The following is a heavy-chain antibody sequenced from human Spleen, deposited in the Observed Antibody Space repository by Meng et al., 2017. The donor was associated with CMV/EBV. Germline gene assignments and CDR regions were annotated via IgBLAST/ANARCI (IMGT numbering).Heavy chain of an antibody. D-gene: IGHD3-16*01. CDR1: FTFNNYG. J-gene: IGHJ5*02. CDR2: IRYDGTVK. Sequence: FTFNNYGIHWVRQAPGKGLEWVSFIRYDGTVKYYADSVRGRFSIFRDNSKNTLYLHMNSLRTEDTAVYYCAKSHSVVITFGGDPSGAWGQGTLVTVSS. V-gene: IGHV3-30*02. CDR3: AKSHSVVITFGGDPSGA.